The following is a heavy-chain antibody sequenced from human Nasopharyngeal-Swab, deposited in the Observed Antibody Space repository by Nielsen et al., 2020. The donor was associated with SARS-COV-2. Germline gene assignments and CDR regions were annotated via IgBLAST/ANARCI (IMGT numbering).Heavy chain of an antibody. CDR3: ATGRVTTFFSWFDP. Sequence: ASVKVSCKASGYTFTSYGISWVRQAPGQGLEWMGWISAYNGNTNYAQKFQGRVTMTEDTSTDTAYMELSSLRSEDTAVYYCATGRVTTFFSWFDPWGQGTLVTVSS. V-gene: IGHV1-18*01. CDR2: ISAYNGNT. CDR1: GYTFTSYG. D-gene: IGHD4-17*01. J-gene: IGHJ5*02.